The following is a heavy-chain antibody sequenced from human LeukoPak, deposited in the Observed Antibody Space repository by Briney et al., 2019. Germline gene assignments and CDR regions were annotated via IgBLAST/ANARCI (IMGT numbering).Heavy chain of an antibody. D-gene: IGHD6-19*01. Sequence: PGGSLRLSCAASGFTFSSYSMNWVRQAPGKGLEWVAFIRYDGSNKYYADSVRGRFTISRDNSKNTLYLQMNSLRAEDTAVYFCAKGSKAVLFTRDHYMDVWGKGTTVTTSS. CDR1: GFTFSSYS. CDR2: IRYDGSNK. J-gene: IGHJ6*03. V-gene: IGHV3-30*02. CDR3: AKGSKAVLFTRDHYMDV.